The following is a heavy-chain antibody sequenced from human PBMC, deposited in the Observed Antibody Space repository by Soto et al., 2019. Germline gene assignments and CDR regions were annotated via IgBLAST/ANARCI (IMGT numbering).Heavy chain of an antibody. CDR3: ARDGGMTTVTSQYYYAMDV. CDR2: ISYDGSNK. CDR1: GFTFNTYA. Sequence: QAQLVESGGGVVQPGRSLRLSCAASGFTFNTYAMHWVRQAPGKGLEWVALISYDGSNKYFADSVTGRFTISRDNSKNNLSLQVTSLRAEDTALYYCARDGGMTTVTSQYYYAMDVCGQGSTVTVSS. V-gene: IGHV3-30-3*01. D-gene: IGHD4-17*01. J-gene: IGHJ6*02.